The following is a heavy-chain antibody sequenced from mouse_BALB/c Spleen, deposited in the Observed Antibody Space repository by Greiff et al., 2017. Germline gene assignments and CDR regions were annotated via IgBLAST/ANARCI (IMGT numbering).Heavy chain of an antibody. V-gene: IGHV5-17*02. D-gene: IGHD2-4*01. CDR2: ISSGSSTI. CDR1: GFTFSSFG. CDR3: ARWGLHYAMDY. Sequence: DVQLVESGGGLVQPGGSRKLSCAASGFTFSSFGMHWVRQAPEKGLEWVAYISSGSSTIYYADTVKGRFTISRDNPKNTQFLQMTSLRSEDTAMYYCARWGLHYAMDYWGQGTSVTVSA. J-gene: IGHJ4*01.